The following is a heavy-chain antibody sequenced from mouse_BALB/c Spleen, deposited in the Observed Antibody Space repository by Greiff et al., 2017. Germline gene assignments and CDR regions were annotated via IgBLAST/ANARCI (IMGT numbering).Heavy chain of an antibody. CDR1: GYSITSDYA. CDR3: ATPGGYFDY. Sequence: EVQLQQSGPGLVKPSQSLSLTCTVTGYSITSDYAWNWIRQFPGNKLEWMGYISYSGSTSYNPSLKSRISITRDTSKNQFFLQLNSETTEDTATYYCATPGGYFDYWGQGTTLTVSS. CDR2: ISYSGST. J-gene: IGHJ2*01. V-gene: IGHV3-2*02.